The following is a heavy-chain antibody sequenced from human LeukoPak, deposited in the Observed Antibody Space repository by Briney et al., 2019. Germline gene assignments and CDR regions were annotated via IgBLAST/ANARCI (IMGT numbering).Heavy chain of an antibody. J-gene: IGHJ3*02. CDR1: GFTFSSYS. Sequence: GGSPRLSCAASGFTFSSYSMNWVRQAPGKGLEWVSSISSSSSYIYYADSVKGRFTISRDNAKNSLYLQMNSLRAEDTAVYYCASGSQQLNAFDIWGQGTMVTVSS. CDR2: ISSSSSYI. D-gene: IGHD6-13*01. CDR3: ASGSQQLNAFDI. V-gene: IGHV3-21*01.